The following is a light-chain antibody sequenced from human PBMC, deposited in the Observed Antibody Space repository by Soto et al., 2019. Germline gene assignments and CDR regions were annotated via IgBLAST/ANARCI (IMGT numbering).Light chain of an antibody. V-gene: IGKV1-39*01. Sequence: EIKMTQSPSSLSASVGDRVTITCRASPSISNYLNWYQHKPGKAPELLIYAASNLQTGAPSRFSGSGSGTDFTLTISSLQPEDFATYYCQQSYSTPLTFGGGTKVEI. J-gene: IGKJ4*01. CDR3: QQSYSTPLT. CDR1: PSISNY. CDR2: AAS.